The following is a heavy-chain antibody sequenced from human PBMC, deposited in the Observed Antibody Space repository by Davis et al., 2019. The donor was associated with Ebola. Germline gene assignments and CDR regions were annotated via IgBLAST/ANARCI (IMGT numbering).Heavy chain of an antibody. V-gene: IGHV3-23*01. D-gene: IGHD3-3*01. Sequence: GESLKISCVASGFTVTTYAVSWVRQAPGKGLEWVSAVTSAGATYYADSVKGRFTISRDISKNTLYLQMDSLRAEDTAVYYCAKRSGVLQWPQNAMDVWGKGTTVTVSS. CDR2: VTSAGAT. CDR3: AKRSGVLQWPQNAMDV. J-gene: IGHJ6*04. CDR1: GFTVTTYA.